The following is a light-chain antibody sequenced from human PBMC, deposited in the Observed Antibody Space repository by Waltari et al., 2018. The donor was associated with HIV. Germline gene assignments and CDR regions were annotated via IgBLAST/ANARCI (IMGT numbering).Light chain of an antibody. V-gene: IGLV4-69*01. CDR3: QSWGAGGV. CDR2: INSDGSH. Sequence: VLTQSPSASASLGDSVKLTCTLDSGHITYAIAWPQHRPEKGPRFLMKINSDGSHYKGDDIPDRFSGSSSGAERFLIISRVQSDDEADYYCQSWGAGGVFGGGTKLTVL. J-gene: IGLJ3*02. CDR1: SGHITYA.